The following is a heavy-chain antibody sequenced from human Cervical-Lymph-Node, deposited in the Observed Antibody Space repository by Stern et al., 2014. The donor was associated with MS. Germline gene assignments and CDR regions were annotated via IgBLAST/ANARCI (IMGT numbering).Heavy chain of an antibody. CDR3: ARGSGTAYDLRGDY. V-gene: IGHV1-2*02. CDR1: GYIFTDYY. CDR2: INPNSGGT. J-gene: IGHJ4*01. Sequence: QVQLVQSGAEARAPGASMKVSCKASGYIFTDYYLHWVRQAPGQGLEWLGWINPNSGGTNYAQNFQGRFTMTRDTSISTAYMELRWLGSADTAVYYCARGSGTAYDLRGDYWGQGTLVTVSS. D-gene: IGHD3-3*01.